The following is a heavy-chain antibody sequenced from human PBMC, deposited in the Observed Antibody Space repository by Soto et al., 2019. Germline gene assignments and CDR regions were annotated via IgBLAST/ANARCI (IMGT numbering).Heavy chain of an antibody. CDR1: GGSISSGGHS. CDR3: AREGSGESDY. CDR2: IYHSGST. D-gene: IGHD3-10*01. J-gene: IGHJ4*02. Sequence: QLQLQESGSGLVKPSQTLSLTCAVSGGSISSGGHSWSLIRQPPGKGLEWIGYIYHSGSTYYNPSLKSRVTILVDRSKNQFSLKLSSVTAADTAVYYCAREGSGESDYWGQGTLVTVSS. V-gene: IGHV4-30-2*01.